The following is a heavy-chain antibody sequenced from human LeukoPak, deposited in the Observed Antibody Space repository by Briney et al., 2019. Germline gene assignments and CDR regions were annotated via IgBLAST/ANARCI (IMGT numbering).Heavy chain of an antibody. CDR3: ARAPEYDSSGYHFDY. Sequence: GGSLRLSCEASGFTVSSTYMSWVRQAPGKGLEWVSVIYSGGSTYYADSVKGRFTISRDHSKNTLYLHMNSLRAEDTAVYYCARAPEYDSSGYHFDYWGQGTLVTVSS. CDR2: IYSGGST. V-gene: IGHV3-53*01. J-gene: IGHJ4*02. CDR1: GFTVSSTY. D-gene: IGHD3-22*01.